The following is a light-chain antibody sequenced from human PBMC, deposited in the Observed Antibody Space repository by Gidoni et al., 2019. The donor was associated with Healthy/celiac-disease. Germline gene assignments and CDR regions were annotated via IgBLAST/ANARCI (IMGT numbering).Light chain of an antibody. CDR1: QSFSSY. CDR2: DAS. CDR3: QQRSNWPPEVT. V-gene: IGKV3-11*01. Sequence: EIVLTQSPATLSLSPGERATLSFRASQSFSSYLAWYHKKPGQAPRLLIYDASNRATGIPARFSCSGSGTDFTLTISSLEPEDFAVYYCQQRSNWPPEVTFGGGTKVEIK. J-gene: IGKJ4*01.